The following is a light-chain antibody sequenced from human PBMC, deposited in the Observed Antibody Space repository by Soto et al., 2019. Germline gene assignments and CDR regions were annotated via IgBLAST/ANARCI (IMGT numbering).Light chain of an antibody. J-gene: IGKJ5*01. CDR1: QSVSSN. V-gene: IGKV3-20*01. CDR2: GAS. Sequence: EIVLTPSPAALSVSPGERATLSCRSSQSVSSNLAWYQQKPGQAPRLLIYGASTRATGIPDRFSGSGSETDFTRTISRLEPEDFALYYCQQYGSSAPIPVGQVGRLAI. CDR3: QQYGSSAPIP.